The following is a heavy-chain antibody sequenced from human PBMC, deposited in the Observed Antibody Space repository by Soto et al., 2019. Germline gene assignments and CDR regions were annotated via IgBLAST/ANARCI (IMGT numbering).Heavy chain of an antibody. CDR1: GFTFSNFV. D-gene: IGHD6-13*01. Sequence: GGSLRLSCAASGFTFSNFVMHWVRQAPGKGLEWVAATSYDGKNKDHADSVKGRFTISRDNSKNTLYLQMNSLRHEDTAVYFCARERAIAATGIFYYWGQGTLVTVPS. CDR2: TSYDGKNK. CDR3: ARERAIAATGIFYY. J-gene: IGHJ4*02. V-gene: IGHV3-30*04.